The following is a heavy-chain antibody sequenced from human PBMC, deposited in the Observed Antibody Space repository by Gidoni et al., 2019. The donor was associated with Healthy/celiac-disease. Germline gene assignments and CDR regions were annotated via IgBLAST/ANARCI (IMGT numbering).Heavy chain of an antibody. Sequence: QVQLVQSGAEVKKPGASVKVSCKASGYTFTSYYMHWVRQAPGQGLEWMGIINPSGGSTSYAQKFQGRVTMTRDTSTSTVYMELSSLRSEDTAVYYCARGTHDSSGYYPSAFDIWGQGTMVTVSS. CDR3: ARGTHDSSGYYPSAFDI. D-gene: IGHD3-22*01. J-gene: IGHJ3*02. CDR2: INPSGGST. CDR1: GYTFTSYY. V-gene: IGHV1-46*01.